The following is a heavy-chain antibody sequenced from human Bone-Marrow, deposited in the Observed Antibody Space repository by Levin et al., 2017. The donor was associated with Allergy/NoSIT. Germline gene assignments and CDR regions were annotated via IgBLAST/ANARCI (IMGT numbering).Heavy chain of an antibody. V-gene: IGHV3-30*18. CDR3: AKEKDDAFDI. CDR1: GFDFNNFA. J-gene: IGHJ3*02. Sequence: GESLKISCAASGFDFNNFAMHWVRQAPGKGLEWVAIISYAGGDEYYADSVKGRFTISRDNSENTLYLEMNSLRAEDTAVYFCAKEKDDAFDIWGQGTMVTVSS. CDR2: ISYAGGDE.